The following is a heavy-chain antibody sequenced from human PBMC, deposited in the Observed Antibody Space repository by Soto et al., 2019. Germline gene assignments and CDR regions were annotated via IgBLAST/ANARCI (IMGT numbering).Heavy chain of an antibody. CDR1: GGSISSGGYY. CDR2: IYYSGST. D-gene: IGHD3-9*01. J-gene: IGHJ5*02. CDR3: AREGILRYFDWSPEQNWFDP. V-gene: IGHV4-31*03. Sequence: SETLSLTCTVSGGSISSGGYYWSWIRQHPGKGLEWIGYIYYSGSTYYNPSLKSRVTISVDTSKNQFSLKLSSVTAADTAVYYCAREGILRYFDWSPEQNWFDPWGQGTLVTVSS.